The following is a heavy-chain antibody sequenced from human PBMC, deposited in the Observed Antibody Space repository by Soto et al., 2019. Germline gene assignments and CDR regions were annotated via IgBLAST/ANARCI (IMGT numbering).Heavy chain of an antibody. V-gene: IGHV4-34*01. CDR3: TRGQVVRGSERSDYYGMDV. Sequence: PSETLSLTCAVYGGSFSGYYWNWIRQPPGKGLEWIGDINHSGSTNYIPSLKSRVTISVDTSKNQFSLKLSSVTAADTAVYYCTRGQVVRGSERSDYYGMDVWGQGTTVNVSS. CDR1: GGSFSGYY. D-gene: IGHD3-10*01. CDR2: INHSGST. J-gene: IGHJ6*02.